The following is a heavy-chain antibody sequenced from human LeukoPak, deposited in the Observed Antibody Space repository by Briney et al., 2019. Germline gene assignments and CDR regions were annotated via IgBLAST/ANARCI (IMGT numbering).Heavy chain of an antibody. CDR1: GDSIRSSSYH. J-gene: IGHJ4*02. Sequence: SETLSLTCTVSGDSIRSSSYHWGWIRQPPGKGLEWIGSIYYSGSTFYNPSLQSRVTISVDSPKAQFSLKLSSMTAADTAVYYCARQKNEGLGYGDDRYCFDYWGQGTLVTVSS. CDR2: IYYSGST. CDR3: ARQKNEGLGYGDDRYCFDY. D-gene: IGHD4-17*01. V-gene: IGHV4-39*01.